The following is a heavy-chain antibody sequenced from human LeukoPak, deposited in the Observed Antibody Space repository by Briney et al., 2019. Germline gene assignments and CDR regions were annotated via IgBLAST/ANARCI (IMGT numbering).Heavy chain of an antibody. D-gene: IGHD6-6*01. V-gene: IGHV3-64*01. CDR1: GFTFSSYA. CDR3: ARGSWGKALYYYGMDV. J-gene: IGHJ6*02. Sequence: GGSLRLSCAASGFTFSSYAMHWVCQAPGKGLEYVSAISSNGGSTYYANSVKGRFTISRDNSKNTLYLQMGSLRAEDMAVYYCARGSWGKALYYYGMDVWGQGTTVTVSS. CDR2: ISSNGGST.